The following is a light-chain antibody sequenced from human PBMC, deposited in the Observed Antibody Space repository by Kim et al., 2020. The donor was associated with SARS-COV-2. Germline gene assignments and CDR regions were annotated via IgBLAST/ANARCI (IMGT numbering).Light chain of an antibody. Sequence: SYELTQPPSVSVSPGQTASITCSGDKLGDKHACWYQQKPGQSPVLVIYQDNKRPSGIPERVSGSNSGNTATLTISGTQAMVEADYYCQAWDTSTTYVFGT. J-gene: IGLJ1*01. CDR1: KLGDKH. CDR2: QDN. V-gene: IGLV3-1*01. CDR3: QAWDTSTTYV.